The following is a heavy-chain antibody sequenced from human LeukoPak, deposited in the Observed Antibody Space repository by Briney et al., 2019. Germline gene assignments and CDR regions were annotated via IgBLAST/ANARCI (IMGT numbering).Heavy chain of an antibody. D-gene: IGHD2-2*01. V-gene: IGHV1-18*01. CDR3: ARRTDSYCSSTSCPNWFDP. CDR2: ISAYNGNT. J-gene: IGHJ5*02. CDR1: GYTFTSYG. Sequence: EASVSVSCKASGYTFTSYGISWVRQAPGQGLEWMGWISAYNGNTNYAQKLQGRVTMTTDTSTSTAYMELRSLRSDDTAVYYCARRTDSYCSSTSCPNWFDPWGQGTLVTVSS.